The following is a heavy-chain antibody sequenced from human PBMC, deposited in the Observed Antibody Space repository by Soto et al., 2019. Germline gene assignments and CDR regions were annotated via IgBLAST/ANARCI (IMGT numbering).Heavy chain of an antibody. CDR2: IIPIFGTA. J-gene: IGHJ6*02. D-gene: IGHD2-15*01. Sequence: QVQLVQSGAEVKKPGSSVKVSCKASGGTFSSYAISWVRQAPGQGLEWMGGIIPIFGTANYAQKFQGRVTITADESTSTAYMELSSLRSEDTAVYYCARDSGRYCSGGSCRYYYYGMDVWGQGTTVTVSS. CDR1: GGTFSSYA. CDR3: ARDSGRYCSGGSCRYYYYGMDV. V-gene: IGHV1-69*12.